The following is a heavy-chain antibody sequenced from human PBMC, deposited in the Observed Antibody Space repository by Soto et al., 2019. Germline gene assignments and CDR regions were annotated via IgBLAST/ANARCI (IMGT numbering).Heavy chain of an antibody. V-gene: IGHV4-59*01. CDR3: ARGSYYYDSSGHGEFDY. D-gene: IGHD3-22*01. CDR1: GGSISSYY. CDR2: IYYSGST. Sequence: SETLSLTCTVSGGSISSYYWSWIRQPPGKGLEWIGYIYYSGSTNYNPSLKSRVTISVDTSKNQFSLKLSSVTAADTAVYYRARGSYYYDSSGHGEFDYWGQGTLVTVSS. J-gene: IGHJ4*02.